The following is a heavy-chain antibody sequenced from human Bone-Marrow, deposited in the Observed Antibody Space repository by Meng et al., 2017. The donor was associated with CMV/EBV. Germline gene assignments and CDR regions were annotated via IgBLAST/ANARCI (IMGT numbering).Heavy chain of an antibody. J-gene: IGHJ6*02. D-gene: IGHD6-13*01. CDR3: AREEMKAAAEEFAGYYGMDV. V-gene: IGHV4-4*02. CDR2: IYHSGST. CDR1: GGSISSSNW. Sequence: GSLRLSCAVSGGSISSSNWWSWVRQPPGKGLEWIGEIYHSGSTNYNPSLKGRVTISVDKSKNQFSLKLSSVTAADTAVYYCAREEMKAAAEEFAGYYGMDVWGQGTTVTVSS.